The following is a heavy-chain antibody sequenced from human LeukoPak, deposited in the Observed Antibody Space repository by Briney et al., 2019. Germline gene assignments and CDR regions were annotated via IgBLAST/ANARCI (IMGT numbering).Heavy chain of an antibody. Sequence: GGSLRLSCAASGFTFSNYWMSWVRQAPGKGLEWVANIKQDGSEKYNVDSVKGRFTISRDNAKNSLYLQMNSLRAEDTAVYYCARLRYQLLYYFDYWGQGTLVTVSS. J-gene: IGHJ4*02. CDR2: IKQDGSEK. CDR1: GFTFSNYW. D-gene: IGHD2-2*02. V-gene: IGHV3-7*01. CDR3: ARLRYQLLYYFDY.